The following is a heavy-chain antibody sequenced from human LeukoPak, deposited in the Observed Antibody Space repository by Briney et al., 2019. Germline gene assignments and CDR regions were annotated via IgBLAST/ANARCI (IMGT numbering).Heavy chain of an antibody. J-gene: IGHJ4*02. V-gene: IGHV4-39*07. CDR1: GGSISSSSYY. Sequence: SETLSLTCTVSGGSISSSSYYWGWIRQPPGKGLEWIGSIYYSGSTYYNPSLKSRVTISVDTSKNQFSLKPSSVTAADTAVYYCARAPAPPHTVTTGSSFDYWGQGTLVTVSS. D-gene: IGHD4-17*01. CDR3: ARAPAPPHTVTTGSSFDY. CDR2: IYYSGST.